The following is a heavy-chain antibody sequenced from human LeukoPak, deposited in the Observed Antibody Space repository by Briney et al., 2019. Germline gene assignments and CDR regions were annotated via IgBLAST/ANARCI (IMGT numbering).Heavy chain of an antibody. CDR2: IYYSGST. D-gene: IGHD3-10*01. CDR3: GRDRQYYGSGSYSGGFDC. J-gene: IGHJ4*02. CDR1: GGSISSYY. Sequence: SETLSLTCTVSGGSISSYYWSWIRQSPGKGLEWIGYIYYSGSTNYIPSLRSRVTISVDTSKNQFSLKLRSVTAADTAVYYCGRDRQYYGSGSYSGGFDCWGQGTLVTVSS. V-gene: IGHV4-59*01.